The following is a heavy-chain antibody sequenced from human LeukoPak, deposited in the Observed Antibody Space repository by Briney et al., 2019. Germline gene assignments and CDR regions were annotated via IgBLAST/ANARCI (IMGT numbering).Heavy chain of an antibody. CDR1: GGSISSYY. D-gene: IGHD6-25*01. J-gene: IGHJ4*02. CDR3: ARDFFFHSQGLFDY. V-gene: IGHV4-4*07. CDR2: FYISGST. Sequence: PSETLSLTGTVSGGSISSYYWSWIRQPAGKGLEWIGRFYISGSTNYNPSLKSRVTMSVDTSKNQFSLRLNSVTAADTAVYYCARDFFFHSQGLFDYWGQGTLVTVSS.